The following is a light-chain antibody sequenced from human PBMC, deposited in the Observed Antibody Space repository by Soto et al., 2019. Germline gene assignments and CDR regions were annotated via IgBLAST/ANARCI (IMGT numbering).Light chain of an antibody. CDR2: EVT. V-gene: IGLV2-8*02. CDR3: SSYAGSNIL. Sequence: QSVLTQPPSASRSPGQSVTISCTGTSSDVGGYNYVSWYQQHPGKAPKLMIYEVTKRPSAVPDRFSGSKSGNTASLTVSGLQAEDEADYYCSSYAGSNILFGGGTKLTVL. J-gene: IGLJ2*01. CDR1: SSDVGGYNY.